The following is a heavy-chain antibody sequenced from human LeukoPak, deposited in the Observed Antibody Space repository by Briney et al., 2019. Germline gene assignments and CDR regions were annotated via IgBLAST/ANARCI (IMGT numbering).Heavy chain of an antibody. D-gene: IGHD2-2*01. V-gene: IGHV5-51*01. CDR2: IYPGDSDT. J-gene: IGHJ6*02. CDR3: ARHTPPYYCSSTSCPNPYGMDV. CDR1: GYSFTSYW. Sequence: GESLKISCQGSGYSFTSYWIGWVRQMPGKGLEWMGIIYPGDSDTRYSPSFQGQVTISADKSISTAYLQWSSLKASDTAMYYCARHTPPYYCSSTSCPNPYGMDVWGQGTTVTVSS.